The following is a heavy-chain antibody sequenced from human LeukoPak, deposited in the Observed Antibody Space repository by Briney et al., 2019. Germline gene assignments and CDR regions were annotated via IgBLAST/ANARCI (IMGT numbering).Heavy chain of an antibody. CDR1: DYTFTTYG. V-gene: IGHV1-18*01. D-gene: IGHD6-13*01. Sequence: ASVNVSCKASDYTFTTYGISWVRQAPGQGLEWMGWISGYNGNTNYAQKLQGRVTMTADTSTDTAYMELRSLRSDDTAVYFCARGKIAGGQYYFDYWGQGTLVTVSS. CDR2: ISGYNGNT. CDR3: ARGKIAGGQYYFDY. J-gene: IGHJ4*02.